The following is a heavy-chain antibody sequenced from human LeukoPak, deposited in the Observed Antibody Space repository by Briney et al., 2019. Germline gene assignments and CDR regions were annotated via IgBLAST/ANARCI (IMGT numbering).Heavy chain of an antibody. CDR1: GFTFSNAW. V-gene: IGHV3-15*01. CDR3: RGLGASFHY. D-gene: IGHD3-22*01. CDR2: IKSKTDGGTT. J-gene: IGHJ4*02. Sequence: PGGSLRLSCVGSGFTFSNAWMSWVRQAPGKGLEWVGRIKSKTDGGTTDYAAPVKGRFTISRDDSKNTLSLQMNSLKIEETAVYYRRGLGASFHYWGQGTLVPVSS.